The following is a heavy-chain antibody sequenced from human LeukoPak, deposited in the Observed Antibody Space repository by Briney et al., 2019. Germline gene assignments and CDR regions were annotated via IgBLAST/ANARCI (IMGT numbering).Heavy chain of an antibody. V-gene: IGHV3-23*01. CDR2: ISGSGGST. Sequence: GGSLRLSCAASGFTFSSYAMSWVRQAPGKGLEWVSAISGSGGSTYYADSVKGRFTISRDNSKNTLYLQMNSLRAEDTAVYYCAKGGRARTAMTPYYFDYWGQGTLVTVSS. CDR1: GFTFSSYA. D-gene: IGHD5-18*01. J-gene: IGHJ4*02. CDR3: AKGGRARTAMTPYYFDY.